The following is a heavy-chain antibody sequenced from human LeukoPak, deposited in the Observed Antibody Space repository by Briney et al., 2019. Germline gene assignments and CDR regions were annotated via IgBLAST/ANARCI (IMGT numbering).Heavy chain of an antibody. V-gene: IGHV3-30*02. Sequence: GGSLRLSCAASGFTFSSYGMHWVRQAPGKGLEWVAFIRYDGSNKYYANSVKGRFTISRDNSKNTLYLQMNSLRAEDTAVYYCAKDLRRDYYYYMDVWGKGTTVTVSS. CDR2: IRYDGSNK. D-gene: IGHD3-9*01. J-gene: IGHJ6*03. CDR1: GFTFSSYG. CDR3: AKDLRRDYYYYMDV.